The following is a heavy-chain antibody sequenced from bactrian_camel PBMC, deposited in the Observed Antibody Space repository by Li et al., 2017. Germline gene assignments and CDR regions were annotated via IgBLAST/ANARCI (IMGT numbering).Heavy chain of an antibody. CDR1: GFAFSSYW. J-gene: IGHJ4*01. CDR2: INSGGAII. V-gene: IGHV3S25*01. CDR3: LTTRRYIATMVGYDSHS. Sequence: QLVESGGGLVQPGGSRRLSCVGSGFAFSSYWMYWVRQAPGKGLEWVSTINSGGAIIYYQDAIKGRFTISRDNAKNAVYLQMNSLEPEDTATYFCLTTRRYIATMVGYDSHSWGQGTQVTVS. D-gene: IGHD4*01.